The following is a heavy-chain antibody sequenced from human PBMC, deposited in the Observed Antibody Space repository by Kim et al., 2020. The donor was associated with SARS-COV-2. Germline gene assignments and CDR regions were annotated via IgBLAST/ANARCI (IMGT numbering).Heavy chain of an antibody. D-gene: IGHD6-13*01. Sequence: SETLSLTCAVYGGSFSGYYWSWIRQPPGKGLEWIGEINHSGSTNYNPSLKSRVTISVDTSKNQFSLKLSSVTAADTAVYYCARGRIALYSSSWYRKGAF. J-gene: IGHJ3*01. CDR3: ARGRIALYSSSWYRKGAF. CDR2: INHSGST. CDR1: GGSFSGYY. V-gene: IGHV4-34*01.